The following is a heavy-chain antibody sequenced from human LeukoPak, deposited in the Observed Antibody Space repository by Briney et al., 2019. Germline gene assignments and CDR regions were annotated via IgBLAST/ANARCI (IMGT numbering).Heavy chain of an antibody. CDR2: ISYDGSNK. V-gene: IGHV3-30*18. CDR3: AKDPPAYSVATPYYFDY. D-gene: IGHD5-12*01. J-gene: IGHJ4*02. Sequence: GGSLRLSCAASGFTFSSYGMHWVRQAPGKGLEWVAVISYDGSNKYYADSVKARFTISRDNSKNTLYLQMNSLRAEDTAVYYCAKDPPAYSVATPYYFDYWGQGTLVTVSS. CDR1: GFTFSSYG.